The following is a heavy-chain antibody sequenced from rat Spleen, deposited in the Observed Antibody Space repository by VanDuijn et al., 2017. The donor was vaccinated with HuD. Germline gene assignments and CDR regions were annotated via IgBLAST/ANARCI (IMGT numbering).Heavy chain of an antibody. CDR1: GFTFNNYW. CDR3: TREDSMGTFDY. Sequence: EVQLAESGGGLVQPGRSLKLSCVASGFTFNNYWMTWIRQAPGKGLEWVASITDTGGTTYYPESVKGRFTISRDNAKSILYLQMNSLRSEDTATYYCTREDSMGTFDYWGQGVMVTVSS. V-gene: IGHV5-31*01. D-gene: IGHD1-7*01. J-gene: IGHJ2*01. CDR2: ITDTGGTT.